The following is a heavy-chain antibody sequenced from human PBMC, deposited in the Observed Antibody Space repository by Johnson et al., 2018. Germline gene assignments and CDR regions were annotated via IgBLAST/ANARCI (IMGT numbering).Heavy chain of an antibody. J-gene: IGHJ6*03. Sequence: QVQLQESGPGLVKPSETXSLTCTVSGGSISSYYWSWIRQPPGKGLEWIGYIHYSGSTNYNPSLKSRVTISVDTAKNQFSLKPSSVTAADPAVYYCARGGSWFYYYMDVWGKGTTVTVSS. CDR3: ARGGSWFYYYMDV. D-gene: IGHD3-10*01. V-gene: IGHV4-59*01. CDR2: IHYSGST. CDR1: GGSISSYY.